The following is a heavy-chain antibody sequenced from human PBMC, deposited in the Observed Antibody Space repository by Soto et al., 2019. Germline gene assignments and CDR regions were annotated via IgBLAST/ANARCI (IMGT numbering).Heavy chain of an antibody. Sequence: SETLSLTCTVSGGSINSGDYYWSWIRQPPGKGLEWIGYIYYSGSTYYKPSLKSRVTISVDTSKNQFSLKLSSVTAADTAVYYCARNRVTIFGVVISRNYGMDVWGQGTTVT. D-gene: IGHD3-3*01. CDR1: GGSINSGDYY. V-gene: IGHV4-30-4*01. J-gene: IGHJ6*02. CDR3: ARNRVTIFGVVISRNYGMDV. CDR2: IYYSGST.